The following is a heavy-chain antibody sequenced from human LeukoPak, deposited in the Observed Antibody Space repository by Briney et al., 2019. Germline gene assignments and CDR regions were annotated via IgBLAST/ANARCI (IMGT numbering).Heavy chain of an antibody. CDR1: GFTFSSYW. CDR3: AKDGLRYSYGPTHFDY. CDR2: IRYDGSNK. Sequence: GGSLRLSCAASGFTFSSYWMSWVRQAPGKGLEWVAFIRYDGSNKYYADSVKGRFTISRDNSKNTLYLQMNSLRAEDTAVYYCAKDGLRYSYGPTHFDYWGQGTLVTVSS. D-gene: IGHD5-18*01. J-gene: IGHJ4*02. V-gene: IGHV3-30*02.